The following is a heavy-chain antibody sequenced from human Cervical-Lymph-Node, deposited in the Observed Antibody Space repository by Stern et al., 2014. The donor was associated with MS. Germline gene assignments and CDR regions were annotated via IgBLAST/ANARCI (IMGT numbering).Heavy chain of an antibody. V-gene: IGHV3-33*01. CDR2: IWYDGSQK. CDR3: ARKIPDYYYYAMDV. J-gene: IGHJ6*02. Sequence: VQLVESGGGVVQPGGSQRLSCTASGFTFEDYAMEWVRQVPGKGLEWVAMIWYDGSQKYYGDFVRGRFSVSRDNSRNTLYLQMKSLSLEDTAVYYCARKIPDYYYYAMDVWGQGTTVTVSS. D-gene: IGHD2-2*02. CDR1: GFTFEDYA.